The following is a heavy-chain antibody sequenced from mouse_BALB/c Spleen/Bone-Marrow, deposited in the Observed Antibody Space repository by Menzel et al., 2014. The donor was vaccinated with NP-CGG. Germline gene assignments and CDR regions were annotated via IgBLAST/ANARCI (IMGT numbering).Heavy chain of an antibody. J-gene: IGHJ1*01. V-gene: IGHV1-63*02. D-gene: IGHD2-14*01. CDR2: IYPGGGYT. CDR3: AREVRRYFDV. Sequence: QVQLKQPGAELVRPGTSVKISCKASGHTFTNYWLGWVKQRPGHGLEWIGDIYPGGGYTNYNEKFKGKATLTADTSSSTAYMQLSSLTSEDSAVYFCAREVRRYFDVWGAGTTVTVSS. CDR1: GHTFTNYW.